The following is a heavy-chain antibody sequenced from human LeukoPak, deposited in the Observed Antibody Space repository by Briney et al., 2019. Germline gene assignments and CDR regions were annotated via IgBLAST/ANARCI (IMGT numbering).Heavy chain of an antibody. J-gene: IGHJ4*02. CDR2: IGAYNGDT. V-gene: IGHV1-18*04. CDR1: GYTFTSFG. Sequence: RASVKVSCKPSGYTFTSFGISWVRQAPGQGLEWMGWIGAYNGDTNYAQKFQGRVTMTTDTSTSTAYMDLRSLRSDDTAVHYCTRDHCRGDNCPSFDYWGQGTLVTVSS. CDR3: TRDHCRGDNCPSFDY. D-gene: IGHD2-15*01.